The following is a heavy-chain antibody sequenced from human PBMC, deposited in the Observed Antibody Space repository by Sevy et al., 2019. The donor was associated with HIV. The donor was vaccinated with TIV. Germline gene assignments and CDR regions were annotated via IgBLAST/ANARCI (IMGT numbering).Heavy chain of an antibody. J-gene: IGHJ6*02. CDR2: INQNGTEI. V-gene: IGHV3-7*01. CDR3: AINSDYGMDD. Sequence: GGSLRLSCVVSGFTFRNYWMSWVRQAPGKGLEWVANINQNGTEIYYVDSVKGRFTFSRDNTKNSVYLQMNSLRAEDTAIYYCAINSDYGMDDWGQGTTVTVSS. D-gene: IGHD4-4*01. CDR1: GFTFRNYW.